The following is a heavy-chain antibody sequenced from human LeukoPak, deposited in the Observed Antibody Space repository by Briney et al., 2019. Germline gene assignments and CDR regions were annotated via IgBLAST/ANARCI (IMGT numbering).Heavy chain of an antibody. V-gene: IGHV4-39*01. CDR2: IHYSGTA. Sequence: SETLSLTCTVSGGSISSGSYYWGWVRQPPGKGLEWIGSIHYSGTAYYNPSLKSRVTISVDTSKNQFSLKVTSVTAADTAVYYCARLHSSNWGQGTLVTVSS. J-gene: IGHJ4*02. CDR3: ARLHSSN. CDR1: GGSISSGSYY. D-gene: IGHD3-22*01.